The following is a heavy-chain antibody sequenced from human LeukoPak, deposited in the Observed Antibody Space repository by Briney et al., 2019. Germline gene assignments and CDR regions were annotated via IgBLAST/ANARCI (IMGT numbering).Heavy chain of an antibody. J-gene: IGHJ3*02. CDR2: ISYDGSNK. CDR3: AKDLMTTNSYDAFDI. CDR1: GFTFSSYG. D-gene: IGHD4-11*01. V-gene: IGHV3-30*18. Sequence: PGGSLRLSCAASGFTFSSYGMHWVRQAPGKGLEWVADISYDGSNKYYADSVKGRFTISRDNSKNTLYLQMNSLRAEDTAVYYCAKDLMTTNSYDAFDIWGQGTMVTVSS.